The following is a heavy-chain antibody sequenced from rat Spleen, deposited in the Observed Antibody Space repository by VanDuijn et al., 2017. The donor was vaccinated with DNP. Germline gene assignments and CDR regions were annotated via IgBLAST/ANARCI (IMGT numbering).Heavy chain of an antibody. CDR1: GFSLTNFH. Sequence: QVQLKESGPGLVQPSQTLSLTCTVSGFSLTNFHVHWVRQPPGKGLEWMGRIQTGGNTDYNSALKSRLSISRDTSKSQIFLKMNSVQTEDTAMYFCARHYGLFGYFDYWGQGVMVTVSS. CDR3: ARHYGLFGYFDY. J-gene: IGHJ2*01. CDR2: IQTGGNT. D-gene: IGHD1-6*01. V-gene: IGHV2-27*01.